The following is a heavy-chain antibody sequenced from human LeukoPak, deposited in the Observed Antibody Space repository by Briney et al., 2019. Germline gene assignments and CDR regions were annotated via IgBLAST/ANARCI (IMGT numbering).Heavy chain of an antibody. D-gene: IGHD3-22*01. J-gene: IGHJ3*02. CDR1: GFTFSSYS. V-gene: IGHV3-21*01. Sequence: PGGSLRLSCAASGFTFSSYSMNWVRQAPGKGLEWVSSISSSSSYIYYAYSVKGRFTISIDTAKNSLYLQMNSLRAQDTAVYYCARDLRVKPYYYDSSGYWGAFDIWGQGTMVTVSS. CDR2: ISSSSSYI. CDR3: ARDLRVKPYYYDSSGYWGAFDI.